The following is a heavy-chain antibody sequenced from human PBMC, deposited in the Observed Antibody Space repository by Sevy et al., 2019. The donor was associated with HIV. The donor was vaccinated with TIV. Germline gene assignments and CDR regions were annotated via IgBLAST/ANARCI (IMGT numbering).Heavy chain of an antibody. CDR2: ISSTSAYI. CDR3: ARAVLEISTWRSDY. V-gene: IGHV3-21*01. J-gene: IGHJ4*02. D-gene: IGHD1-1*01. CDR1: GFTFSSYR. Sequence: GGSLRLSCAASGFTFSSYRMTGVRQAPGKGLEWVSCISSTSAYINYADSVKGRFTISRDNAKNLPYLQMDSLRAEDTAVYYCARAVLEISTWRSDYWGQGTLVTVSS.